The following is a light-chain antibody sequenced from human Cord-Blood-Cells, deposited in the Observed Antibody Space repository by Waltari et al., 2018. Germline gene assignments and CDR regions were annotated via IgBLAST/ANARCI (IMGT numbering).Light chain of an antibody. CDR1: SSNIGSNY. V-gene: IGLV1-47*01. CDR3: AAWDDSLSGYV. CDR2: RNN. Sequence: QSVLTQPPSASGTPGQRVTISCSGSSSNIGSNYVYWYQQLPGTAPKLLIYRNNQRPSGVPDGFSGSKSGTSSALAISGHRSEDEADYYWAAWDDSLSGYVFGTGTKVTVL. J-gene: IGLJ1*01.